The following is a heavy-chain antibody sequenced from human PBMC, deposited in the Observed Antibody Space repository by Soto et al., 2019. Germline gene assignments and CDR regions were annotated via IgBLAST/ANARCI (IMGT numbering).Heavy chain of an antibody. CDR3: ARDDRSGSYWAIDY. CDR2: TRADNGVV. CDR1: GYTFTMYG. D-gene: IGHD3-22*01. V-gene: IGHV1-18*04. J-gene: IGHJ4*02. Sequence: QAHLVQSGGEVKKPGASVKVSCKASGYTFTMYGLSWVRQAPGQGPAWMGWTRADNGVVRYAEKFRGRLTLTTDTSTNADSMELRSLRSDDTAVYYCARDDRSGSYWAIDYWGRGALVTVSS.